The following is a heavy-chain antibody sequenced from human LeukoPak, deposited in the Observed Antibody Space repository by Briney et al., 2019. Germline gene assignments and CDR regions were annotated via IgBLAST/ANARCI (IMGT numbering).Heavy chain of an antibody. V-gene: IGHV3-11*01. D-gene: IGHD3-22*01. CDR2: ISSSGSTI. CDR3: ARVYYDSSGDDAFDI. J-gene: IGHJ3*02. CDR1: GFTFSDYD. Sequence: GGSLRLSCAASGFTFSDYDMSWIRQAPGKGLEWVSYISSSGSTIYYADSVKGRFTISRDNAKNSLYLQMNSLRAEDTAVYYCARVYYDSSGDDAFDIWGQGTMVTVSS.